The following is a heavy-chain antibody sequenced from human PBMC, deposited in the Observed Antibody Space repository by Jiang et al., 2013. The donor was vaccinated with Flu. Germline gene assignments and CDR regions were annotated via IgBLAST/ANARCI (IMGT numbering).Heavy chain of an antibody. V-gene: IGHV3-23*01. D-gene: IGHD1-20*01. CDR1: GFTFNSYA. Sequence: VQLLESGGGLVQPGGSLRLSCVASGFTFNSYAMSWVRQAPGKGLEWVSGISGSGGSTYYADSVKGRFTISRDNSKNTLYLQMNSLRAEDTAVYYCAKDIAYNWNRPDAFDIWAQGTMV. J-gene: IGHJ3*02. CDR3: AKDIAYNWNRPDAFDI. CDR2: ISGSGGST.